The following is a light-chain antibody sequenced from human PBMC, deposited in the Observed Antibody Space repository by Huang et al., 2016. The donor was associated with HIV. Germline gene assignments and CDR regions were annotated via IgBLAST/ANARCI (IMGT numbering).Light chain of an antibody. CDR1: QSILHTYNKKNY. V-gene: IGKV4-1*01. CDR3: QQYYSIPLT. CDR2: WAA. Sequence: DIVMTQSPDSLAVSLGERAAINCKSTQSILHTYNKKNYVAWYQQKPGQPPKLLFSWAATRDSGVPDRFSGSGSETDFTLTISSLQAEDVAVYYCQQYYSIPLTFGQGTKVEIK. J-gene: IGKJ1*01.